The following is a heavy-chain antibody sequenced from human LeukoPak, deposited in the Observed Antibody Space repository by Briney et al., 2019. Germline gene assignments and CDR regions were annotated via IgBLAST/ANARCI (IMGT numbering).Heavy chain of an antibody. J-gene: IGHJ4*02. CDR3: ARVRRSYFDSYYFDY. D-gene: IGHD3-9*01. CDR2: ISYDGSNK. Sequence: GGSLRLSCAASGFTFSSYAMHWVRQAPGKGLEWVAVISYDGSNKYYADSVKGRFTISRDNSKNTLYLQMNSLRAEDTAVYYCARVRRSYFDSYYFDYWGQETLVTVSS. CDR1: GFTFSSYA. V-gene: IGHV3-30*04.